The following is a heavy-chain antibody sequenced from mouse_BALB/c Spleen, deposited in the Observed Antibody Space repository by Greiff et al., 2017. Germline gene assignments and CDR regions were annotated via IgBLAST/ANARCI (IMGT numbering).Heavy chain of an antibody. J-gene: IGHJ3*01. Sequence: EVKLMESGPGLVKPSQSLSLTCTVTGYSITSDYAWNWIRQFPGNKLEWMGYISYSGSTSYNQSLKSRISITRDTSKNQFFLQLKSVTTEDTATYYCARGGVNWPWFAYWGQGTLVTVSA. CDR3: ARGGVNWPWFAY. CDR2: ISYSGST. V-gene: IGHV3-2*02. D-gene: IGHD4-1*01. CDR1: GYSITSDYA.